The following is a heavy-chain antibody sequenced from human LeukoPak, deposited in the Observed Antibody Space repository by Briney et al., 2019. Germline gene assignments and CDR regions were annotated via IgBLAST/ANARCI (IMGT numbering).Heavy chain of an antibody. D-gene: IGHD2-15*01. CDR2: ISGSGGST. CDR3: AKEVVVEVAATYFDY. V-gene: IGHV3-23*01. J-gene: IGHJ4*02. Sequence: GGSLILSCAVSGFTFSHYAMTWVRQAPGKGLEWVSTISGSGGSTNYAESVKGRFTISRDNFKNIVYLQMNSLRAEDTAVYSCAKEVVVEVAATYFDYWGQGTLVTVS. CDR1: GFTFSHYA.